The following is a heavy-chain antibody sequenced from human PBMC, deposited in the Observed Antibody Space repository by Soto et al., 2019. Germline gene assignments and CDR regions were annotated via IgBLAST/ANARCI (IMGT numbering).Heavy chain of an antibody. CDR3: AKDREYSGIVVVAYNWFDP. J-gene: IGHJ5*02. CDR1: GFTFSSYA. Sequence: GGSLRLSCAASGFTFSSYAMSWVRQAPGKGLEWVSAISGSGGSTYYADSVKGRFTISRDNSKNTLYLQMNSLRAEDTAVYYCAKDREYSGIVVVAYNWFDPWGQGTLVTVSS. V-gene: IGHV3-23*01. CDR2: ISGSGGST. D-gene: IGHD2-15*01.